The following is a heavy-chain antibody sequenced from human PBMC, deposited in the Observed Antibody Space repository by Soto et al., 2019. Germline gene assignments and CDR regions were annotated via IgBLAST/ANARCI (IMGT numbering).Heavy chain of an antibody. CDR2: ISHSGST. Sequence: QLQLQESGSGLVKPSQTLSLTCAVSGGSISSGGYSWSWIRQPPGKGLEWIGYISHSGSTYYNPSLKSRLTISVDRSTYQFSLKLSSMTAADTAVYYCASGSHVPHYWGQGTLVTVSS. CDR1: GGSISSGGYS. CDR3: ASGSHVPHY. V-gene: IGHV4-30-2*01. D-gene: IGHD6-6*01. J-gene: IGHJ4*02.